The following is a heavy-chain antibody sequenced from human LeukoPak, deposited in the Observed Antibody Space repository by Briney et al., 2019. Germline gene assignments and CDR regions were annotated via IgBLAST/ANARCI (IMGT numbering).Heavy chain of an antibody. CDR2: INPNSGGT. V-gene: IGHV1-2*02. CDR1: GYTFTGYY. Sequence: ASVKVSCKASGYTFTGYYMHWVRQAPGQGLEWMGWINPNSGGTNYAQKFQGRITMTRDTSISTAYMELSRLRSDDTAVYYCARDRRDFSSSWNYYFDYWGQGTLVTVSS. J-gene: IGHJ4*02. CDR3: ARDRRDFSSSWNYYFDY. D-gene: IGHD6-13*01.